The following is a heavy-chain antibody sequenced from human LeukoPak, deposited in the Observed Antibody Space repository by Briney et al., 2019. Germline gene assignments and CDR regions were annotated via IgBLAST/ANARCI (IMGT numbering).Heavy chain of an antibody. J-gene: IGHJ3*02. D-gene: IGHD6-19*01. CDR1: GFTFSSFS. Sequence: GGSLRLSCVASGFTFSSFSVYWVRQAPGKGLEWVAVISYDGSNKYYADSVKGRFTISRGNSKNTLYLQMNSLRAEDTAVYYCASVESSGPTVHYAFDIWGQGTMVTVSS. V-gene: IGHV3-30*12. CDR3: ASVESSGPTVHYAFDI. CDR2: ISYDGSNK.